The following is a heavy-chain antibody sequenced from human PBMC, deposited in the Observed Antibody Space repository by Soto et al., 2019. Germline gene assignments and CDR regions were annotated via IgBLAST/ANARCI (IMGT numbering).Heavy chain of an antibody. CDR1: GYSFTSYW. D-gene: IGHD2-2*02. J-gene: IGHJ6*02. CDR3: ARLSGCSSTSCYTHMDV. Sequence: GESLTISCKGSGYSFTSYWIGWVRQMPGKGLEWMGIIYPGDSDTRYSTSFQGQVTISADKSISTAYLQWSSLKASDTAMYYCARLSGCSSTSCYTHMDVWGQGTTVTVSS. V-gene: IGHV5-51*01. CDR2: IYPGDSDT.